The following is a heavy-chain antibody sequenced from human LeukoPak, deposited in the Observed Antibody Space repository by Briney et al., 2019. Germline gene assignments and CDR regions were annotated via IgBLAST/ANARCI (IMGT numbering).Heavy chain of an antibody. Sequence: ASVKVSCKASGGTFSSYAISWVRQAPGQGLEWMGWISAYNGNTNYAQKLQGRVTMTTDTSTSTAYMELRSLRSDDTAVYYCARGLYYYDSSGYSVYFDYWGQGTLVTVSS. CDR3: ARGLYYYDSSGYSVYFDY. CDR1: GGTFSSYA. V-gene: IGHV1-18*01. D-gene: IGHD3-22*01. J-gene: IGHJ4*02. CDR2: ISAYNGNT.